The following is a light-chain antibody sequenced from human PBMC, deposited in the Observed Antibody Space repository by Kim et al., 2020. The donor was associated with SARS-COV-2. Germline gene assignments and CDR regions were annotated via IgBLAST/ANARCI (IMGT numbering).Light chain of an antibody. V-gene: IGKV3-15*01. CDR3: QQYNQWPLT. CDR2: DAS. Sequence: VSPGERATLSCRASQGISSNLAWYQQKPGQAPRLLIYDASTRATGIAARFGGSGSGTDFTLTISSLQSEDFALYYCQQYNQWPLTFGGGTKVDIK. J-gene: IGKJ4*01. CDR1: QGISSN.